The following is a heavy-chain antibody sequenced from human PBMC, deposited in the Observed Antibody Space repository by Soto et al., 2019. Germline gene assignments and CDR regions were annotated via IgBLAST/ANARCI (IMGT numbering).Heavy chain of an antibody. V-gene: IGHV3-43*01. CDR2: ISWDGGST. Sequence: GGSLRLSCAASGFTFDDYTMHWVRQAPGKGLEWVSLISWDGGSTYYADSVKGRFTISRDNSKHSLYLQMNSLRTEDTALYYCAKESGGSSYYYYYGMDVWGQGTTVTVSS. J-gene: IGHJ6*02. CDR1: GFTFDDYT. CDR3: AKESGGSSYYYYYGMDV.